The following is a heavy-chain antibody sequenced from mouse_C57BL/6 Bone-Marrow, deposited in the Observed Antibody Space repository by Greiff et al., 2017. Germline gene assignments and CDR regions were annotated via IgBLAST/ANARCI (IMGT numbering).Heavy chain of an antibody. J-gene: IGHJ3*01. CDR1: GFTFSSYA. V-gene: IGHV5-4*01. Sequence: EVKLVESGGGLVKPGGSLKLSCAASGFTFSSYAMSWVRQTPEKRLEWVATISDGGSYTYYPENVKGRFTISSDNAKNNLYLQMSHLKSEDTAMYYCARDNFWFAYWGQGTLVTVSA. D-gene: IGHD1-3*01. CDR2: ISDGGSYT. CDR3: ARDNFWFAY.